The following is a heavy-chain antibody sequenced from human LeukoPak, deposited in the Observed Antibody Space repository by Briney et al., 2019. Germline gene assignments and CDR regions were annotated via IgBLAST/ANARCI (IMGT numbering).Heavy chain of an antibody. D-gene: IGHD4-17*01. CDR1: GXTFSTYA. CDR3: AKWKTYFGDYDTFDI. CDR2: ISGSGGST. J-gene: IGHJ3*02. V-gene: IGHV3-23*01. Sequence: PGGSLRLSCAASGXTFSTYAVSWVRQAPGKGLQWVSTISGSGGSTFYADSVKGRFTISRDNAKNTLFLQMNSLRAEDTAVYYCAKWKTYFGDYDTFDIWGQGTMVTVSS.